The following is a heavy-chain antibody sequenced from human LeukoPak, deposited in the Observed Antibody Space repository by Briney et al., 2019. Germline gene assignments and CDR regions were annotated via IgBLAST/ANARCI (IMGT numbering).Heavy chain of an antibody. CDR2: IYTSGST. Sequence: SETLSLTCTVSGGSISSYYWSWIRQPPGKGLEWIGYIYTSGSTNYNPPLKSRVTISVDTSKNQFSLKLSSVTAADTAVYYCARSPPHYYGSGSYYNLKYNWFDPWGQGTLVTVSS. CDR3: ARSPPHYYGSGSYYNLKYNWFDP. V-gene: IGHV4-4*09. CDR1: GGSISSYY. J-gene: IGHJ5*02. D-gene: IGHD3-10*01.